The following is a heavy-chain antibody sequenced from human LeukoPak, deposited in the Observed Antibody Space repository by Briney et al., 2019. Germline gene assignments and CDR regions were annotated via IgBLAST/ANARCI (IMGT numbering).Heavy chain of an antibody. CDR1: GFTPSSYS. J-gene: IGHJ4*02. Sequence: GGSLRLSCAASGFTPSSYSMNWVRQAPGEGLEWVSYITGSSSTISYADSVKGRFTISRDNARNSLYLQMNSLRAEDTAVYYCATDRHWAFDYWGQGTLVTVSS. D-gene: IGHD3-16*01. V-gene: IGHV3-48*01. CDR3: ATDRHWAFDY. CDR2: ITGSSSTI.